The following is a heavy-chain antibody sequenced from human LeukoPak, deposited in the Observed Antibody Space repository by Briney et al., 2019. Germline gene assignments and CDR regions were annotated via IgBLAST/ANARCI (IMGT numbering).Heavy chain of an antibody. V-gene: IGHV3-23*01. CDR2: ISATGGST. D-gene: IGHD2-15*01. Sequence: AGGSLRLSCAASGFTFSNYGMSWVRQAPGKGLEWVSAISATGGSTYYADSVKGRFIISRDNSKNTLYLQMNSLRAEDTAVYYCAKPPDCSGGSCYYYGMDVWGQGTTVTASS. J-gene: IGHJ6*02. CDR1: GFTFSNYG. CDR3: AKPPDCSGGSCYYYGMDV.